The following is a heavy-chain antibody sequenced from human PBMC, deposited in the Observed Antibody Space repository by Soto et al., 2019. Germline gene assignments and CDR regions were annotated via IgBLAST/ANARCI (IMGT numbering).Heavy chain of an antibody. V-gene: IGHV3-23*01. J-gene: IGHJ4*02. D-gene: IGHD3-3*01. CDR1: GFTFSSYA. Sequence: EVQLLESGGGLVQPGGSLRLSCAASGFTFSSYAMSWVRQAPGKGLEWVSAISGSGGSTYYADSVKGRFTISRDNSKNTLYLQMTSLRAEDTAVYYCAKDRSNYDLWSGFDSPDCFDYWGQGTLVTVSS. CDR3: AKDRSNYDLWSGFDSPDCFDY. CDR2: ISGSGGST.